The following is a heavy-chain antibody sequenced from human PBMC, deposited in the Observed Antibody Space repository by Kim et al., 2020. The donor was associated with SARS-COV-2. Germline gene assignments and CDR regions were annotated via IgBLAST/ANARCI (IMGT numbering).Heavy chain of an antibody. D-gene: IGHD3-22*01. CDR3: ARGYYYDSSGLDY. Sequence: SDPSLKSRVTISVDTSKNQFSLKLSSVTAADTAVYYCARGYYYDSSGLDYWGQGTLVTVSS. V-gene: IGHV4-59*09. J-gene: IGHJ4*02.